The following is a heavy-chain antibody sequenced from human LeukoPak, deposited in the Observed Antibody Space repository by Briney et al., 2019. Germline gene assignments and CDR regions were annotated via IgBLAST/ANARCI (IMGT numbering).Heavy chain of an antibody. CDR2: IYYSGST. CDR3: ARETVATALDY. V-gene: IGHV4-59*01. J-gene: IGHJ4*02. CDR1: GGSITGYY. Sequence: PSETLSLTCAVSGGSITGYYWSWIRQPPGKGLEWIGYIYYSGSTNYNPSLKSRVTISVDTSKNQFSLKLSSVTAADTAAYYCARETVATALDYWGQGTLVTVSS. D-gene: IGHD5-12*01.